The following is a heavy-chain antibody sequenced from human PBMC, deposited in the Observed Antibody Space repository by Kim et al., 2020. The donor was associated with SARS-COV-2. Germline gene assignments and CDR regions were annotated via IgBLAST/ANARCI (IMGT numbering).Heavy chain of an antibody. D-gene: IGHD6-13*01. Sequence: YAQKLQGRVTMTRDTSISTEYMELSRLRSDDTAVYYCARATAANSEFDYWGQGTLVTVSS. J-gene: IGHJ4*02. CDR3: ARATAANSEFDY. V-gene: IGHV1-2*02.